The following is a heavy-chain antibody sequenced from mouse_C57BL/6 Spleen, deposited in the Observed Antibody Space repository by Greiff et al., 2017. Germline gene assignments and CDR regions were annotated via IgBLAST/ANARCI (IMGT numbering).Heavy chain of an antibody. Sequence: EVQLQQSGPELVKPGASVKISCKASGYTFTDYYMNWVKQSHGKSLEWIGDINPNNGGTSYNQKFKGKATLTVDKSSSTAYMELRSMTSEDSAVYYCARKSSHWYFDVWGTGTTVTVSS. CDR2: INPNNGGT. D-gene: IGHD1-1*01. CDR1: GYTFTDYY. V-gene: IGHV1-26*01. CDR3: ARKSSHWYFDV. J-gene: IGHJ1*03.